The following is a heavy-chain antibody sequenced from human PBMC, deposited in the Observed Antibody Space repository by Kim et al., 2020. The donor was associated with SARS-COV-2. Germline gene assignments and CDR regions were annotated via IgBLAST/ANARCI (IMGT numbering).Heavy chain of an antibody. CDR1: GFFFSSHW. J-gene: IGHJ4*02. V-gene: IGHV3-74*01. D-gene: IGHD3-10*01. CDR2: IREDGRNT. CDR3: VRDYGLGHKGFE. Sequence: GGSLRLSCVASGFFFSSHWMSWVRQAPGKGLVWLARIREDGRNTFYADSVKGRFTISRDTGKNVLSLQMNSLMSEDTAIYYCVRDYGLGHKGFEWGKGTQVTVPP.